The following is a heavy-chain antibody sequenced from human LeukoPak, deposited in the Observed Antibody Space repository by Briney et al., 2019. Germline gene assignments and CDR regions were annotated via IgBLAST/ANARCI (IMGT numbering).Heavy chain of an antibody. D-gene: IGHD3-22*01. CDR3: AREGATYYYDSSGHNWFDP. V-gene: IGHV1-2*02. CDR1: GYTFTGYY. Sequence: ASVKVSCKASGYTFTGYYMHWVRQAPGQGLEWMGWINPNSGGTNYAQKFQGRVTMTRDTSISTAYMELSRLRSDDTAVYYCAREGATYYYDSSGHNWFDPWGQGTLVTVSS. J-gene: IGHJ5*02. CDR2: INPNSGGT.